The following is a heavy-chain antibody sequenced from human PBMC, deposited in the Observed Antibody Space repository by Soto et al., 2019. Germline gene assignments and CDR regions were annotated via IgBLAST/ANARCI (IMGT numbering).Heavy chain of an antibody. Sequence: GGSLRLSCAASGFTFSNYAMSWVRQAPGKGLEWVSAISGSGGSTYYADSVKGRFTISRDNSKNTLYLQMNSLRAEDTAVYYCAKELGGIQLWLWDYWGQGTLVTVSS. V-gene: IGHV3-23*01. J-gene: IGHJ4*02. CDR1: GFTFSNYA. CDR2: ISGSGGST. D-gene: IGHD5-18*01. CDR3: AKELGGIQLWLWDY.